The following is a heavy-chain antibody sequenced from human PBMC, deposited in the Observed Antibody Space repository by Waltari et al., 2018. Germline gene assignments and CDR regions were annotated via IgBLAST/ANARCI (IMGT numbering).Heavy chain of an antibody. CDR1: GGPFTGST. V-gene: IGHV1-69*02. CDR2: IITILGIA. CDR3: ASATIFGVVITDY. D-gene: IGHD3-3*01. J-gene: IGHJ4*02. Sequence: QFQLVQSGAEVKKPGSSVKFSCTAPGGPFTGSTTGWVRQAPGQGLEWMGRIITILGIANYAQKFQGRVTITADKSTSTAYMELSSLRSEDTAVYYCASATIFGVVITDYWGQGTLVTVSS.